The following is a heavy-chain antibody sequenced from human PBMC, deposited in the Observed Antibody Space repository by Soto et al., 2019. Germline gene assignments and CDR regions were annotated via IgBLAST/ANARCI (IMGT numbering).Heavy chain of an antibody. J-gene: IGHJ4*02. Sequence: ESLRLPCTASGFTFSSYALSWIRQTPGKGLEWVSAISGSGGSTYYAASVKRRFTISRANSNNTLYLQMNSLRAEDTAVYYCAKSGYDSSGRDFDYWGQGTLVTVSS. CDR3: AKSGYDSSGRDFDY. D-gene: IGHD3-22*01. CDR2: ISGSGGST. V-gene: IGHV3-23*01. CDR1: GFTFSSYA.